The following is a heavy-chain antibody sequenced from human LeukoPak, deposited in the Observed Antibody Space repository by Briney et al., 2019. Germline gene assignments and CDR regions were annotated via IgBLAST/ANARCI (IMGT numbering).Heavy chain of an antibody. Sequence: SETLSLTCTVSGGSISSYYWSWIRQPPGKGLGWIGYIYTSGSTNYNPSLKSRVTISVDTSKNQFSLKLSSVTAADTAVYYCARMDWNYGKFDYWGQGTLVTVSS. CDR2: IYTSGST. J-gene: IGHJ4*02. CDR3: ARMDWNYGKFDY. V-gene: IGHV4-4*09. D-gene: IGHD1-7*01. CDR1: GGSISSYY.